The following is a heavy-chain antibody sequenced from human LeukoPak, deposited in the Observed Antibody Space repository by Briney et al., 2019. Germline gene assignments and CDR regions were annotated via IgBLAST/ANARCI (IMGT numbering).Heavy chain of an antibody. CDR3: ARDIVVVTAIPLDY. V-gene: IGHV1-18*01. D-gene: IGHD2-21*02. CDR1: GYTFTSYG. J-gene: IGHJ4*02. Sequence: ASVKVSCKASGYTFTSYGISWVRQAPGQGLEWMGWISAYNGNTNYAQKLQGRVTMTTDTSTSAAYMELRSLRSDDTAVYYCARDIVVVTAIPLDYWGQGTLVTVSS. CDR2: ISAYNGNT.